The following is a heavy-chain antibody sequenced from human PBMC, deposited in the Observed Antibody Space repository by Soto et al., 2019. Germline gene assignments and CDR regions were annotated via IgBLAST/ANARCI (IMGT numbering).Heavy chain of an antibody. CDR2: INAGNGNT. D-gene: IGHD4-17*01. J-gene: IGHJ3*02. Sequence: ASVKVSCKASGYTFTSYDMHWVRQAPGQRLEWMGWINAGNGNTKYSQKFQGRVTITRDTSASTAYMELSSLRSEDTAVYYCARGRGTTVVTANAFDIWGQGTMVTVSS. CDR1: GYTFTSYD. V-gene: IGHV1-3*01. CDR3: ARGRGTTVVTANAFDI.